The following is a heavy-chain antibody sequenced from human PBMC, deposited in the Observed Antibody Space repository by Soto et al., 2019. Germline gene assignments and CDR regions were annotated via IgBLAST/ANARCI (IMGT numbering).Heavy chain of an antibody. CDR1: GFTFSGFG. CDR3: ARGRDGSYGGNSAHFDI. J-gene: IGHJ3*02. CDR2: IWYDGSKK. V-gene: IGHV3-33*01. Sequence: QVQLVESGGGVVQPGTSLRLSCEASGFTFSGFGMHWVRQAPGKGLEWVAVIWYDGSKKYYADCVKGRFTISRDNSKNALYLQRSSLRDEDTAVYYCARGRDGSYGGNSAHFDIWGRGTLVTVSS. D-gene: IGHD4-17*01.